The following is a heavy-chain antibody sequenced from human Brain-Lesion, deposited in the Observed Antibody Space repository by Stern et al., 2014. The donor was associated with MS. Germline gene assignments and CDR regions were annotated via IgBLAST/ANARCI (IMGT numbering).Heavy chain of an antibody. CDR1: GDSVSSNSAA. Sequence: VQLQQSGPGLMKPSQTLALTCAISGDSVSSNSAAWNWIRQSPSRGLAWLGRTYYRSKWYYQYAESVKSRITINADTSTNQFSLQLNSVTPEDTAVYLCAKGYNWFDSWGQGTVVTVS. V-gene: IGHV6-1*01. CDR2: TYYRSKWYY. CDR3: AKGYNWFDS. J-gene: IGHJ5*01.